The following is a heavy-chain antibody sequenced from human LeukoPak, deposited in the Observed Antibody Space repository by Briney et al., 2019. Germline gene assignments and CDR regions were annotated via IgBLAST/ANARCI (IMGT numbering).Heavy chain of an antibody. CDR2: INPNGGGT. CDR1: GYTFTGYY. J-gene: IGHJ4*02. V-gene: IGHV1-2*02. CDR3: ARENNSGWYRKAAFDY. D-gene: IGHD6-19*01. Sequence: GASVKVSCKASGYTFTGYYIHWGRQAPGQGLEWMGWINPNGGGTNYAQNFQGRVTMTRDTSISTAYMELSRLRSDDTAIYYCARENNSGWYRKAAFDYWGQGTLATVTS.